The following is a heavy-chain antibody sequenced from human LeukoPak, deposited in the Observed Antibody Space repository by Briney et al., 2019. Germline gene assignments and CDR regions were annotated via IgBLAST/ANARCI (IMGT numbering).Heavy chain of an antibody. Sequence: GASVKVSCKASGYTFITYGISWVRQAPGQGLEWMGWISAYNGDTKYSQKLQGRVTMTTDTSTSTAYMELRSLRSDDTAVYYCGRGPYCSGATCYSQYFDYWGQGTLVTVSS. CDR1: GYTFITYG. J-gene: IGHJ4*02. V-gene: IGHV1-18*01. CDR2: ISAYNGDT. D-gene: IGHD2-15*01. CDR3: GRGPYCSGATCYSQYFDY.